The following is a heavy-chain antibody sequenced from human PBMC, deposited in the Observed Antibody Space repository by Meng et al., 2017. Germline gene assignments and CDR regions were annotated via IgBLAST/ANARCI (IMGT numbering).Heavy chain of an antibody. D-gene: IGHD2-15*01. CDR3: ARPILGYCSGGSCYETLNAFDI. J-gene: IGHJ3*02. V-gene: IGHV3-30*01. CDR2: ISYDGSNK. Sequence: GESLKISCAAAGFTFSSYAMHWVRQAPGKGLEWVAVISYDGSNKYYADSVRGRFTISRDNSKNTLYLQMNSLRAEDTTVYYCARPILGYCSGGSCYETLNAFDIWAQGTLAT. CDR1: GFTFSSYA.